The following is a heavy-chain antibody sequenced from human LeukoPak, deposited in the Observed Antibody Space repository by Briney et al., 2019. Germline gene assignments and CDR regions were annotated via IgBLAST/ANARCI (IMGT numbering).Heavy chain of an antibody. CDR1: GFTFSDYY. J-gene: IGHJ2*01. CDR3: TREDNWYFDL. V-gene: IGHV3-11*05. CDR2: VSTDSTYT. Sequence: GGSLRLSCTASGFTFSDYYMTWIRQAPGKGLEWLSYVSTDSTYTNYADSVKGRFTISRDNAESSLYLQLNSLTAEDTAVYYCTREDNWYFDLWGRGTLVTVSS.